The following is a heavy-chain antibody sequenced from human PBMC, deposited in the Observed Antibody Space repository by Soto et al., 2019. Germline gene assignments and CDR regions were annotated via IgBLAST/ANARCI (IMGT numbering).Heavy chain of an antibody. CDR2: MNPNSGNT. D-gene: IGHD3-22*01. Sequence: ASVKVSCKASGYTFTSYDINWVRQATGQGLERMGWMNPNSGNTGYAQKFQGRVTMTRNTSISTAYMELSSLRSEDTAVYYCARAGRTYYYDSSGYYYWFDPWGQGTLVTVSS. CDR3: ARAGRTYYYDSSGYYYWFDP. J-gene: IGHJ5*02. V-gene: IGHV1-8*01. CDR1: GYTFTSYD.